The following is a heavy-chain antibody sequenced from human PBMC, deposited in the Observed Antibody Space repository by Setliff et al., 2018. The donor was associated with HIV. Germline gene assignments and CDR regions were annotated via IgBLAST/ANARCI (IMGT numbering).Heavy chain of an antibody. J-gene: IGHJ4*02. CDR2: INGGNGRT. CDR1: GYSFTNYA. CDR3: ARDSESYRSGWYGGSFDY. Sequence: ASVKVSCKTSGYSFTNYAIHWVRQAPGQGLEWMGWINGGNGRTEYSQKFQGRVTITRDPSASTDYMELSSLGSEDTAVYYCARDSESYRSGWYGGSFDYWGQGTLVTAPQ. D-gene: IGHD6-19*01. V-gene: IGHV1-3*01.